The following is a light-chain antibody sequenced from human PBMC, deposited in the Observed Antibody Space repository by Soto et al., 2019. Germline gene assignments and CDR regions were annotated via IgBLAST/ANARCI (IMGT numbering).Light chain of an antibody. CDR2: EVN. J-gene: IGLJ1*01. CDR3: CSFAGSSTHV. CDR1: SSDVGGYNL. Sequence: QSALTQPASVYGSPGQSITISCTGTSSDVGGYNLVSWYQHHPGKAPNVIIYEVNKRASGVSNRFSGSKSGNAASLTISGLQAEDEDHYYCCSFAGSSTHVFGTGTKLTVL. V-gene: IGLV2-23*02.